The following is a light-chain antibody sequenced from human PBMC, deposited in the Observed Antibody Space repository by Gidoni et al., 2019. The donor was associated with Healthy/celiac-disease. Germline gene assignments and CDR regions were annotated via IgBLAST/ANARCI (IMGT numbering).Light chain of an antibody. J-gene: IGLJ2*01. CDR2: QDS. CDR3: QAWDSSTVV. Sequence: SYELTQPPSVSVSPGQTASITCAGDNLGDKYACWYQQKPGQSPVLVIYQDSKRPSGIPERFSGSNSGKKATLTISGTQAMDEADYYCQAWDSSTVVFGGGTKLTVL. V-gene: IGLV3-1*01. CDR1: NLGDKY.